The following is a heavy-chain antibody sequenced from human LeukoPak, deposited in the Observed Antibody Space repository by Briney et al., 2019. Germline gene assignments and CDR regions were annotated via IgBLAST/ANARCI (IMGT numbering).Heavy chain of an antibody. CDR3: ARDLGQYYDTSDNWFDP. V-gene: IGHV3-30*03. CDR2: ISYDGSKK. J-gene: IGHJ5*02. D-gene: IGHD3-22*01. CDR1: GFTFSSHG. Sequence: GGSLRLSCAASGFTFSSHGMHWVRQAPGKGLEWVALISYDGSKKYSADSVKGRFTISRDNAKNTLNLQMNSLRAEDTAVYYCARDLGQYYDTSDNWFDPWGQGTLVTVSS.